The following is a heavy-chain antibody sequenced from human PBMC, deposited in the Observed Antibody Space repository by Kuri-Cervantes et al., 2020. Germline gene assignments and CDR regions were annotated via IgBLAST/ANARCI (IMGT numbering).Heavy chain of an antibody. CDR1: GFTFSNYA. CDR3: ARDGPNGRYYYYYYGMDV. D-gene: IGHD2-8*01. V-gene: IGHV3-23*01. J-gene: IGHJ6*02. Sequence: GESLKISCVGSGFTFSNYAMTWVRQAPGKGLEWVSGISTNYITYYTDSVKGRFTISRDNSKNTLHLQMNSLRAEDTAVYYCARDGPNGRYYYYYYGMDVWGQGTTVTVSS. CDR2: ISTNYIT.